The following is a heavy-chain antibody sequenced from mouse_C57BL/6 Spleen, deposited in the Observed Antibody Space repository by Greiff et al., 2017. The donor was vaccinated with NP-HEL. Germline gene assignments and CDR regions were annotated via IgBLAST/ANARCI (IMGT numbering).Heavy chain of an antibody. D-gene: IGHD1-1*01. CDR2: ISGGGGNT. Sequence: DVKLVESGGGLVKPGGSLKLSCAASGFTFSSYTMSWVRQTPEKRLEWVATISGGGGNTYYPDSVKGRFTISRDNAKNTLYLQMSSLMSEDTALYYCARQHYGSRGLYFDYWGQGTTLTVSS. V-gene: IGHV5-9*01. J-gene: IGHJ2*01. CDR3: ARQHYGSRGLYFDY. CDR1: GFTFSSYT.